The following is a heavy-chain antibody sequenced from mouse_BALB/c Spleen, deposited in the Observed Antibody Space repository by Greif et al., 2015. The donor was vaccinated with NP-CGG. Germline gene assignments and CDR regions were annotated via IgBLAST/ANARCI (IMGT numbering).Heavy chain of an antibody. CDR2: IWSGGST. CDR1: GFSLTSYG. V-gene: IGHV2-4*02. J-gene: IGHJ1*01. CDR3: ARNPSLIYYYGSSYGYFDV. D-gene: IGHD1-1*01. Sequence: VQLQESGPGLVQPSQSLSITCTVSGFSLTSYGVHWVRQPPGKGLEWLGVIWSGGSTDYNAAFISRLSISKDNSKSQVFFKMNSLRADDTAIYYCARNPSLIYYYGSSYGYFDVWGAGTTVTVSS.